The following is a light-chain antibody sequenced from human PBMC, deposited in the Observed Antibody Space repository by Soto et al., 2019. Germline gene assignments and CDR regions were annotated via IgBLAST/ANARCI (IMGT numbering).Light chain of an antibody. Sequence: QSALTQPPSASGSPGQSVTISCTGTSSDIGAYIYVSWYQQQPGKAPKLMIYQVTNRPSGVSNRFSGSRSGNTASLTISGLQAEDEADYYCSSYTDSSNYVFGTGTKVTVL. CDR3: SSYTDSSNYV. CDR2: QVT. J-gene: IGLJ1*01. V-gene: IGLV2-14*01. CDR1: SSDIGAYIY.